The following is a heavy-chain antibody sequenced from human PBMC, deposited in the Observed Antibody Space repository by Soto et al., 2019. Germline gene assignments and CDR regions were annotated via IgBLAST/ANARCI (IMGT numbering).Heavy chain of an antibody. Sequence: LSLTCTVSGGSISSSSYYWGWIRQPPGKGLEWIGSIYYSGSTYYNPSLKSRVTISVDTSKNQFSLKLSSVTAADTAVYYCARPRGGTTYYFDYWGQGTLVTVSS. CDR1: GGSISSSSYY. J-gene: IGHJ4*02. CDR2: IYYSGST. D-gene: IGHD1-26*01. V-gene: IGHV4-39*01. CDR3: ARPRGGTTYYFDY.